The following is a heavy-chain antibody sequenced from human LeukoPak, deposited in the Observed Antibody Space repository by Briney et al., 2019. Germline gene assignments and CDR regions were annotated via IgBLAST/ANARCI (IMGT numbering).Heavy chain of an antibody. CDR1: GGSISSYY. CDR3: AREGQWLALDY. V-gene: IGHV4-59*01. D-gene: IGHD6-19*01. CDR2: IYYSGST. Sequence: PSETLSLTCTVSGGSISSYYWSWIRQPPGKGLEWTGYIYYSGSTNYNPSLKSRVTISVDTSKNQFSLKLSSVTAADTAVYYCAREGQWLALDYWGQGTLVTVSS. J-gene: IGHJ4*02.